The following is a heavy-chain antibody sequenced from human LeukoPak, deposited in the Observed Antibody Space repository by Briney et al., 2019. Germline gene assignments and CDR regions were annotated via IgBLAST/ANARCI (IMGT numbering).Heavy chain of an antibody. CDR3: ARAPLYYYYLDV. CDR2: IYTSGST. Sequence: SETLSLTCTVSGGSISSGSYYWSWIRQPAGKGLEWIGRIYTSGSTNYNPSLKSQVTISVDTSKNQFSLKLSSVTAADTAVYYCARAPLYYYYLDVWGKGTTVTVSS. CDR1: GGSISSGSYY. V-gene: IGHV4-61*02. J-gene: IGHJ6*03.